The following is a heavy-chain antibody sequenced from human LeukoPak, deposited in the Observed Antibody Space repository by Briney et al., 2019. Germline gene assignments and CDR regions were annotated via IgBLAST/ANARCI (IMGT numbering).Heavy chain of an antibody. V-gene: IGHV4-34*01. J-gene: IGHJ6*03. CDR3: ARGRIYDILTGYRTYYYYYMDV. Sequence: SETLSLTCAVYGGSFSGYYWSWIRQPPGKGLEWIGEINHSGSTNYNPSLKSRVTISVDTSKNQFSLKLSSVTAADTAVYYCARGRIYDILTGYRTYYYYYMDVWGKGTTVTVSS. CDR1: GGSFSGYY. CDR2: INHSGST. D-gene: IGHD3-9*01.